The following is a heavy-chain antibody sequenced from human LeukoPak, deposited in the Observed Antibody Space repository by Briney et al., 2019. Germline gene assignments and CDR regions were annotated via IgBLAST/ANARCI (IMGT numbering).Heavy chain of an antibody. CDR1: GYTLTELS. Sequence: ASVKVSCKVSGYTLTELSMHWVRPAPGKGLEWMGGFDPEDGETIYAQKFQGRVTMTEDTSTDTAYMELSSLRSEDTAVYYCATDRSSGSYRNFDYWGQGTLVTVSS. D-gene: IGHD1-26*01. CDR3: ATDRSSGSYRNFDY. V-gene: IGHV1-24*01. J-gene: IGHJ4*02. CDR2: FDPEDGET.